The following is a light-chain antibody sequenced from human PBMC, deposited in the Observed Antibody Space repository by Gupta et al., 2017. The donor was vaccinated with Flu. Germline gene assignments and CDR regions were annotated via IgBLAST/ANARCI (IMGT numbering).Light chain of an antibody. Sequence: CSGGSSNVGNNYVYWYRQFPGAAPKLLIFRSNQRPSGVSDRFSGSKSGTSASLTISGLRSAAEADYSCAAWDDRWNGVVFGGGTRLTV. CDR3: AAWDDRWNGVV. J-gene: IGLJ2*01. CDR1: SSNVGNNY. CDR2: RSN. V-gene: IGLV1-47*01.